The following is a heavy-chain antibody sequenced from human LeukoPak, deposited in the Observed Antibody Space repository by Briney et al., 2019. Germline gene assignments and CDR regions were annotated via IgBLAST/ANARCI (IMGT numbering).Heavy chain of an antibody. CDR3: ARSMVRGVFDY. Sequence: GGSLRLSCAASGFTFSDYYMSWIRQAPGKGLEWVSYISSSGSTTYYADSVKGRFTISRDNSKNTLYLQMNSLRAEDTAVYYCARSMVRGVFDYWGQGTLVTVSS. V-gene: IGHV3-11*01. J-gene: IGHJ4*02. CDR2: ISSSGSTT. CDR1: GFTFSDYY. D-gene: IGHD3-10*01.